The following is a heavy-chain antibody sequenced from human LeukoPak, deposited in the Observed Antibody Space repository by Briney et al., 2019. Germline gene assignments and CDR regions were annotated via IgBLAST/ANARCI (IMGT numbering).Heavy chain of an antibody. V-gene: IGHV4-39*02. CDR3: ARAYFYLSVSYGLDV. CDR2: IYYTGTT. Sequence: TSETLSLTCTVSGGSISTINHYWVWIRQPPGRGLEWIGFIYYTGTTKYNSSLKSRLTLSVDTSKNQFSLHLSSVTAADAAVYYCARAYFYLSVSYGLDVWGHGTPVTVSS. J-gene: IGHJ6*02. D-gene: IGHD3-10*01. CDR1: GGSISTINHY.